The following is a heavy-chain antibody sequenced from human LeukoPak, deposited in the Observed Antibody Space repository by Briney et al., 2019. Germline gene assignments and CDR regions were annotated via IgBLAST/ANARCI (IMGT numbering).Heavy chain of an antibody. J-gene: IGHJ3*02. CDR2: ISSSSSTI. CDR3: ARDRVLMTRDAFDI. V-gene: IGHV3-48*01. D-gene: IGHD3-16*01. CDR1: GFTFSSYS. Sequence: GGSLRLSCAASGFTFSSYSMSWVRQAPGKGLEWVSYISSSSSTIYYADSVKGRFTISRDNAKNSLYLQMNSLRAEDTAVYYCARDRVLMTRDAFDIWGQGTMVTVSS.